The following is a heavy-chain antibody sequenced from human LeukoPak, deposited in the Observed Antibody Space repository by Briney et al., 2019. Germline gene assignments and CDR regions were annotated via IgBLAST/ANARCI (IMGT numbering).Heavy chain of an antibody. J-gene: IGHJ3*02. V-gene: IGHV3-7*01. CDR2: IIPDGSDK. D-gene: IGHD6-19*01. CDR1: GFTFSNYW. Sequence: GGSLRLSCAASGFTFSNYWMSWVRQAPGKGLEHLAFIIPDGSDKYHADSVKGRFTISRDNAKNSLYLQMNSLRAEDTAVYYCARGSTLRAVAGTWDIWGQGTMVTVSS. CDR3: ARGSTLRAVAGTWDI.